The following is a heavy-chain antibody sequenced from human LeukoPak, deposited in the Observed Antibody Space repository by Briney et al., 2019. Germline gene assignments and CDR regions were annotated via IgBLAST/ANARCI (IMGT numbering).Heavy chain of an antibody. D-gene: IGHD3-10*01. CDR1: GFTYSSHW. CDR3: ARDKWIGTYLHYYYGMDV. V-gene: IGHV3-74*01. J-gene: IGHJ6*02. CDR2: INTDGSNT. Sequence: PGGSLRLSCAASGFTYSSHWMHWVRQAPGKGLVWVSRINTDGSNTTYADSVKGRFTISRDNAKSTLYLQMNSLRAEDTAVYCCARDKWIGTYLHYYYGMDVWGQGTTVTVSS.